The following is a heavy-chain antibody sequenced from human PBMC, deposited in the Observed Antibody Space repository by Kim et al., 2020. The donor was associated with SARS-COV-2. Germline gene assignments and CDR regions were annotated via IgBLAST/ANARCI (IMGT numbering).Heavy chain of an antibody. CDR3: ARNWGYFGSGDPHFDY. V-gene: IGHV4-61*08. J-gene: IGHJ4*01. CDR1: GDTVDGGVYY. Sequence: SETLSLTCTVSGDTVDGGVYYWSWIRQPPGKGLEWIGYIYNSANIKYNPSLTGRVTLWVSTSKDQFFLSLTSVTAADTAVYYCARNWGYFGSGDPHFDY. D-gene: IGHD3-10*01. CDR2: IYNSANI.